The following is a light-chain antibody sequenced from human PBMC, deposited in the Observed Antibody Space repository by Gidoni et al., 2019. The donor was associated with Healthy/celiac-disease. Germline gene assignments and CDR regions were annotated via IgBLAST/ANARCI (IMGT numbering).Light chain of an antibody. CDR1: SSDVGGYNY. CDR3: SSYTSSSTLV. V-gene: IGLV2-14*03. J-gene: IGLJ1*01. CDR2: DVS. Sequence: QSALPQPASVSGSPGQSITISCTGTSSDVGGYNYVSWYQQHPGKAPKLMIYDVSNRHSGVSNRFSGSKSGNTASLTISGLQAEDEADYYCSSYTSSSTLVFGTGTKVTVL.